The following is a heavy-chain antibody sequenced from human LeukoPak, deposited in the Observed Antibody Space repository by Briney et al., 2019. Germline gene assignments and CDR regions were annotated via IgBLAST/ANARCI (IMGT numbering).Heavy chain of an antibody. CDR2: ISYDGSNK. CDR3: AKDLYSSSLGTFDI. V-gene: IGHV3-30*18. J-gene: IGHJ3*02. Sequence: GGSLRLTCAASGFTFSSYGMHWVRQAPGKGLEWVAVISYDGSNKYYADSVKGRFTISRDNSKNTLYLQMNSLRAEDTAVYYCAKDLYSSSLGTFDIWGQGTMVTVSS. CDR1: GFTFSSYG. D-gene: IGHD6-13*01.